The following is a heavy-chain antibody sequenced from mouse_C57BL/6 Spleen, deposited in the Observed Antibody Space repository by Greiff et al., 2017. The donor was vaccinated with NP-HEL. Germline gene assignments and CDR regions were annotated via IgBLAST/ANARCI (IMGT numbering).Heavy chain of an antibody. V-gene: IGHV1-5*01. Sequence: VQLQQSGTVLARPGASVKMSCKTSGYTFTSYWMHWVKQRPGQGLEWIGAIYPGNSDTSYNQKFKGKAKLTAVTSASTAYMELSSLTNEDSAVYYCTRITTVDPGFAYWGQGTLVTVSA. D-gene: IGHD1-1*01. CDR3: TRITTVDPGFAY. J-gene: IGHJ3*01. CDR2: IYPGNSDT. CDR1: GYTFTSYW.